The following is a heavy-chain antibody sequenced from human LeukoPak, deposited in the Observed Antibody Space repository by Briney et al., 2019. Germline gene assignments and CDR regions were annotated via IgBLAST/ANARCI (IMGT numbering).Heavy chain of an antibody. CDR1: GFTFSTYG. V-gene: IGHV3-30*02. CDR3: AKGGDDYGDLYYYFDY. D-gene: IGHD4-17*01. J-gene: IGHJ4*02. CDR2: IRYTGSNK. Sequence: PGESLRLSCAASGFTFSTYGMHWVRQAPGKGLEWVAFIRYTGSNKYYADSVKGRFTISRDNSKNTLYLQMNSLRAEDTAVYYCAKGGDDYGDLYYYFDYWGQGTLVTVSS.